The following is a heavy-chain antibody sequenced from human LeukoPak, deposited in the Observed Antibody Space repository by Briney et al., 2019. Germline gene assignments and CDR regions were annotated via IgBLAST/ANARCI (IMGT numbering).Heavy chain of an antibody. Sequence: SVKVSCKASGGTFSSYAISWVRQAPGQGLEWMGGIIPIFGTATYAQKFQGRVTITADESTSTAYMELSSLRSEDTAVYYCARVIVVVPAADLRYCSGGSCSISKYAFDIWGQGTMVTVSS. CDR3: ARVIVVVPAADLRYCSGGSCSISKYAFDI. D-gene: IGHD2-15*01. CDR1: GGTFSSYA. J-gene: IGHJ3*02. V-gene: IGHV1-69*13. CDR2: IIPIFGTA.